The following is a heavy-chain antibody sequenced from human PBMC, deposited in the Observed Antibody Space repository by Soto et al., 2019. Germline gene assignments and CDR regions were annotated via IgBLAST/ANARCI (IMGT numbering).Heavy chain of an antibody. CDR1: GFTFSSYW. Sequence: GGPLRLSCAAAGFTFSSYWMSWVRQAPGKGLEWVANIKEDGSEKYYVDSVKGRFTISRDNAKNSLYLQMNSLRAEDTAVYYCTRGRIEYSSSTFDYWGQGTLVPVSS. J-gene: IGHJ4*02. D-gene: IGHD6-6*01. CDR3: TRGRIEYSSSTFDY. CDR2: IKEDGSEK. V-gene: IGHV3-7*01.